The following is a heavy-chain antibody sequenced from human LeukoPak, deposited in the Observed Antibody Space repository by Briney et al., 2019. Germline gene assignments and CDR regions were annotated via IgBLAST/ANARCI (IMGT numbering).Heavy chain of an antibody. CDR3: AKDFISGWYRDLGY. Sequence: GGSLRLSRAASGFTFSSYAMSWVRQAPGKGLEWVSAISGSGGSTYYADSVKGRFTISRDNSRDTLYLQMNSLRAEDTAVYYCAKDFISGWYRDLGYWGQGTLVTFSS. V-gene: IGHV3-23*01. CDR2: ISGSGGST. J-gene: IGHJ4*02. D-gene: IGHD6-19*01. CDR1: GFTFSSYA.